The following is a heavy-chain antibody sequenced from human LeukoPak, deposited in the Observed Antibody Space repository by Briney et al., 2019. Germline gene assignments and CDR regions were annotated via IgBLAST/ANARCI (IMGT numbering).Heavy chain of an antibody. CDR2: MYHSGST. J-gene: IGHJ5*02. CDR1: GGSISSSSYY. V-gene: IGHV4-39*02. Sequence: SETLSLTCTVSGGSISSSSYYWGWIRQPPGKGLEWIGSMYHSGSTYYNPSLKSRVTISVDTSKNHFSLKLRSVTAADTAVYYCARRYYYVSGSYYNHFDPWGQGTLVTVSS. CDR3: ARRYYYVSGSYYNHFDP. D-gene: IGHD3-10*01.